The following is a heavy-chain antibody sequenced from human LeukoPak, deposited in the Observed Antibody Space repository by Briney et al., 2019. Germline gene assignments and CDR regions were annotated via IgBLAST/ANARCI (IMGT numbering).Heavy chain of an antibody. CDR1: GGSISSSNW. J-gene: IGHJ3*02. D-gene: IGHD3-3*02. CDR3: ARDSIRDAFDI. CDR2: IYYSGST. V-gene: IGHV4-4*02. Sequence: SETLSLTCAVSGGSISSSNWWSWIRQPPGKGLEWIGSIYYSGSTYYNPSLKSRVTISVDTSKNQFSLKLSSVTAADTAVYYCARDSIRDAFDIWGQGTMVTVSS.